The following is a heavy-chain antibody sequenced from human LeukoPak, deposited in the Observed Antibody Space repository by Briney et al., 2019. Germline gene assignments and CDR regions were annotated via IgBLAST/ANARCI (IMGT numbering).Heavy chain of an antibody. D-gene: IGHD1-26*01. V-gene: IGHV3-33*01. CDR2: IWYDGSNK. J-gene: IGHJ4*02. CDR3: ARDRRGGGGSYFDY. CDR1: GFTFSSYG. Sequence: GWSLRLSCAASGFTFSSYGMHWVRQAPGKGLEWVAVIWYDGSNKYYADSVKGRFTISRDNSKNTLYLQMNSLRAEDTAVYYCARDRRGGGGSYFDYWGQGTLVTVSS.